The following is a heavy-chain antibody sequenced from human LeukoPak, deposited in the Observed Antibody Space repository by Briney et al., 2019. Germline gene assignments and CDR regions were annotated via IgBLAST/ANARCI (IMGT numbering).Heavy chain of an antibody. Sequence: SETLSLTCTVPGGSISSSSYYWGWIRQPPGKGLEWIGSIYYSGSTYYNPSLKSRVTISVDTSKNQFSLKLSSVTAADTAVYYCARDQFKWELLRYFDYWGQGTLVTVSS. CDR3: ARDQFKWELLRYFDY. J-gene: IGHJ4*02. V-gene: IGHV4-39*07. CDR2: IYYSGST. D-gene: IGHD1-26*01. CDR1: GGSISSSSYY.